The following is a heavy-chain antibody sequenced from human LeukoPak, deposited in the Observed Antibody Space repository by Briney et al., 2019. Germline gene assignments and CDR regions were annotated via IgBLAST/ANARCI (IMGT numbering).Heavy chain of an antibody. D-gene: IGHD2-15*01. CDR1: GYTFTVYN. V-gene: IGHV1-69-2*01. CDR2: VYPEVGET. J-gene: IGHJ5*02. CDR3: ATVNPTSCSGGSCYSVGWFDP. Sequence: ASVKLSCKVSGYTFTVYNMHSGQQAPGKGVGWVGLVYPEVGETIYTEKLKGRVTIPSATSTDTSYMGLTMLISEDTVGYYCATVNPTSCSGGSCYSVGWFDPWGQGTLVTVST.